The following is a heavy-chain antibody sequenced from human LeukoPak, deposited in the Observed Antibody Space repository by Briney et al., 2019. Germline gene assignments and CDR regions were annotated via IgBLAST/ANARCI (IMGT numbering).Heavy chain of an antibody. Sequence: ASVKVSCKASGYTFTGYYMHWVRQAPGQGLEWMGWISAYNGNTNYAQKLQGRVTMTTDTSTSTAYMELRSLRSDDTAVYYCARGVAYYYDSSGHFDYWGQGTLVTVSS. J-gene: IGHJ4*02. D-gene: IGHD3-22*01. CDR2: ISAYNGNT. CDR3: ARGVAYYYDSSGHFDY. V-gene: IGHV1-18*04. CDR1: GYTFTGYY.